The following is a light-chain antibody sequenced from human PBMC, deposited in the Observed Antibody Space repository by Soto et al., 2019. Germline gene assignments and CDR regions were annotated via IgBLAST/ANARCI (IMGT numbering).Light chain of an antibody. V-gene: IGKV1-39*01. Sequence: DIQMTQSPSSLSASVGDRVTITCRASQSIGWYLHWYQQKPGKAPKVLIYAASSLQSGVPSRFSGSGSGTDFTLTISSLQPEDCATYYCQQSFSALWTFGQVTKVEIK. CDR1: QSIGWY. CDR3: QQSFSALWT. CDR2: AAS. J-gene: IGKJ1*01.